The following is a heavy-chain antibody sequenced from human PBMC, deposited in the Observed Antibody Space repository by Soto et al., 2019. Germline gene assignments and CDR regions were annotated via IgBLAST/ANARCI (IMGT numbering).Heavy chain of an antibody. D-gene: IGHD5-12*01. J-gene: IGHJ5*02. CDR1: GFTVSSKY. V-gene: IGHV3-66*01. CDR3: ARDYMWGTIINWFDP. CDR2: ISSGGPT. Sequence: GGSLRLSCAASGFTVSSKYMSWVRQAPGKGLEWVSLISSGGPTYYADSVKGRFTISRDNAKNSLYLQMNSLRAEDTAVYYCARDYMWGTIINWFDPWGQGTLVTVSS.